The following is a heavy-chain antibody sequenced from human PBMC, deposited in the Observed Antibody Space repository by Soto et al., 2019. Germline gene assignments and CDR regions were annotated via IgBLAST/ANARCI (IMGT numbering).Heavy chain of an antibody. CDR1: GGTFRNHG. CDR3: ARALLRLGELSFGSFDY. D-gene: IGHD3-16*01. Sequence: QVHLVQSGAEVRKPGSSVKVSCKASGGTFRNHGINWVRQAPGQGLEWVGAFIPILGTTNYAPKFQGRVTITADESTSTAYMQLSSLRSEDSAIYFCARALLRLGELSFGSFDYWCQGTLVTVSS. J-gene: IGHJ4*02. CDR2: FIPILGTT. V-gene: IGHV1-69*01.